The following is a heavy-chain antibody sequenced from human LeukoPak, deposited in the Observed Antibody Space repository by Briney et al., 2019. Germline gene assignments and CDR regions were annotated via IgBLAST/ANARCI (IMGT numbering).Heavy chain of an antibody. V-gene: IGHV3-21*01. CDR1: GFTFSSYS. D-gene: IGHD4-23*01. CDR2: ISSSSSYI. Sequence: GGTLRLSCAASGFTFSSYSMNWVSQAPGKGLEWVSSISSSSSYIYYADSVKGRFTISRDNAKNSLYLQMNSLRAEDTAVYYCARDQDYGGISYFDYWGQGTLVTVSS. J-gene: IGHJ4*02. CDR3: ARDQDYGGISYFDY.